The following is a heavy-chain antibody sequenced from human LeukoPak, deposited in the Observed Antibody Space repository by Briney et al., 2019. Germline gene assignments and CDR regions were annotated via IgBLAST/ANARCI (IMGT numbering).Heavy chain of an antibody. J-gene: IGHJ4*02. CDR2: IIGDSVFT. CDR3: ARHSLYSGFFDF. Sequence: GGSLRLSCAASGFTFSNYRMSWVRQAPGRAPEWVSYIIGDSVFTKYADSVRGRFTISRDNAKSSLYLRMNSLRTEDTAVYYCARHSLYSGFFDFWGQGILVTVSS. CDR1: GFTFSNYR. V-gene: IGHV3-11*06. D-gene: IGHD5-12*01.